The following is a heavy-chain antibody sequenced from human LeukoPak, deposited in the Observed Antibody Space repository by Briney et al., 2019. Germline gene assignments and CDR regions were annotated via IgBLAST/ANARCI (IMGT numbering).Heavy chain of an antibody. CDR2: IYPGDSDA. J-gene: IGHJ4*02. V-gene: IGHV5-51*01. D-gene: IGHD1-26*01. CDR1: GYSFTNYW. Sequence: GESLKISCRGSGYSFTNYWIGWVRQMPGKGLKWMGIIYPGDSDARYSPSFQGQVTISADKSISTAYLQWSSLKASDTAMYYCARRRDLYSGSYYPFDYWGQGTLVTVSS. CDR3: ARRRDLYSGSYYPFDY.